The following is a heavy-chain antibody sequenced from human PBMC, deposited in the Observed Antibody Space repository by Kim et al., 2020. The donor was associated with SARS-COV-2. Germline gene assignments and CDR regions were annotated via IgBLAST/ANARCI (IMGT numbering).Heavy chain of an antibody. V-gene: IGHV3-48*02. D-gene: IGHD3-3*01. CDR3: ARDAALLEAAEFDY. J-gene: IGHJ4*02. Sequence: DSVKGRFTISRDNAKNSLYLQMNSLRDEDTAVYYCARDAALLEAAEFDYSGQGTLVTVSS.